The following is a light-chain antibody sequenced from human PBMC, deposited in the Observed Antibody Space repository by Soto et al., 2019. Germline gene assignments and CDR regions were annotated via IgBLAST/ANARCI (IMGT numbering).Light chain of an antibody. J-gene: IGKJ2*01. Sequence: EIVLTQSPATLSLSPGERATLSCRASQSVSSYLAWYQQKPGQAPRLLIYDASNRATGIPARFSVSGSGTDFTLTISTPEPEDFPVYYCQQRSNWPPYTFGQGTKLEIK. CDR1: QSVSSY. CDR3: QQRSNWPPYT. CDR2: DAS. V-gene: IGKV3-11*01.